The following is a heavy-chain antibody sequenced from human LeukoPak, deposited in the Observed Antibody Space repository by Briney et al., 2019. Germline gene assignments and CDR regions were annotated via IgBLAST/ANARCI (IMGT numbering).Heavy chain of an antibody. CDR2: MSPNSGNT. V-gene: IGHV1-8*01. CDR3: ARDQGAMALDY. CDR1: RYTFSNYD. J-gene: IGHJ4*02. D-gene: IGHD1-26*01. Sequence: GASVKVSCKASRYTFSNYDINWVRQATGQGLEWMGWMSPNSGNTGYAQKFQGRVTMTRNTSISTAYMELTSLRSEDTAVYYCARDQGAMALDYWGQGTLVTVSS.